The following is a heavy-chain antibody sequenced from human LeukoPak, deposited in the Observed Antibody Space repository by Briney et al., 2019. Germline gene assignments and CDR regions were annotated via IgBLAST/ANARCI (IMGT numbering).Heavy chain of an antibody. V-gene: IGHV3-23*01. D-gene: IGHD3-10*01. J-gene: IGHJ4*02. CDR1: GFTFSSHG. Sequence: GGSLILSCAASGFTFSSHGMSWVRQARGKGVEWVSAISGSGGNTYYADSEKGRFTIPRDDSRKQCDLQMKSRGADDLAVYYCAKVPGSGSYSYPPSDYWGEGTLVTVSS. CDR2: ISGSGGNT. CDR3: AKVPGSGSYSYPPSDY.